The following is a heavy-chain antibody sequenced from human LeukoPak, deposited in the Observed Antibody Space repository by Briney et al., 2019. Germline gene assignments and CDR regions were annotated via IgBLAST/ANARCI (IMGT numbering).Heavy chain of an antibody. Sequence: GGSLRLSCAASGFTFSSYAMGWVRQAPGKGLEWVSAISGSGGSTYYADSAKGRFTISRDNSKNTLYLQMNSLRAEDTAVYYCAKEGGFGVAPRWGQGTLVTVSS. V-gene: IGHV3-23*01. CDR2: ISGSGGST. J-gene: IGHJ4*02. CDR1: GFTFSSYA. CDR3: AKEGGFGVAPR. D-gene: IGHD3-3*01.